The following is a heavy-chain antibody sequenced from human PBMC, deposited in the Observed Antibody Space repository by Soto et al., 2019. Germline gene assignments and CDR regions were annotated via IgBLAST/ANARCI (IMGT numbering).Heavy chain of an antibody. Sequence: ASVKVSCKASGYTFTGYYMHWVRQAPGQGLEWMGWINPNSGGTNYAQKFQGWVTMTRDTSISTAYMELSRLRSDDTAVYYCARDNFSDWYDYWAQGTLVPVSS. CDR3: ARDNFSDWYDY. CDR1: GYTFTGYY. V-gene: IGHV1-2*04. D-gene: IGHD6-19*01. J-gene: IGHJ4*02. CDR2: INPNSGGT.